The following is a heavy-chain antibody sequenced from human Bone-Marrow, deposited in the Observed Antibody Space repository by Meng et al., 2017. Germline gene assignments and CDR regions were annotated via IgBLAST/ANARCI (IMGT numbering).Heavy chain of an antibody. V-gene: IGHV3-15*01. CDR1: GFSFSNAW. CDR2: IKSKTDGGTR. Sequence: GESLKISCAVSGFSFSNAWMSWVRQAPGKGLEWVGRIKSKTDGGTRDYPAPVKGRFTISRDDSKNTVYLQMNSLKTEDTAVYYCTTDRYDRSGYYFDFWGQGTLVTVSS. CDR3: TTDRYDRSGYYFDF. J-gene: IGHJ4*02. D-gene: IGHD3-22*01.